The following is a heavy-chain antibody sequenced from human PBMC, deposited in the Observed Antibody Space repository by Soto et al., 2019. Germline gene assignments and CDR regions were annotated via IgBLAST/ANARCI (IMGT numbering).Heavy chain of an antibody. CDR1: GFSLSTSGVG. Sequence: QITLKESGPTLVKPTQDLALTCTFSGFSLSTSGVGVGWIRQPPGKALEWLALVYWDDDNRYSPSLKSRVTVTKATSRNQVVLTMTNMDPLDTATYYCAHRRGGYNWDDAHFDYWGQGTLVTVSS. J-gene: IGHJ4*02. V-gene: IGHV2-5*02. CDR3: AHRRGGYNWDDAHFDY. D-gene: IGHD1-20*01. CDR2: VYWDDDN.